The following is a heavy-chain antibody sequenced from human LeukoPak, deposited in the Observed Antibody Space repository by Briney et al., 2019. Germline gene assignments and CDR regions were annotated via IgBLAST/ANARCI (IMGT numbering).Heavy chain of an antibody. CDR1: GYTFTSYY. D-gene: IGHD5-24*01. J-gene: IGHJ4*02. Sequence: ASVKVSCKASGYTFTSYYMHWVRQAPGQGLEWMGIINPSGGSTSYAQKFQGRVTMTRDTSTSTVYMELSSLRSEDMAVYYCARAGMATIDFDYWGQGTLVTVSS. CDR3: ARAGMATIDFDY. CDR2: INPSGGST. V-gene: IGHV1-46*01.